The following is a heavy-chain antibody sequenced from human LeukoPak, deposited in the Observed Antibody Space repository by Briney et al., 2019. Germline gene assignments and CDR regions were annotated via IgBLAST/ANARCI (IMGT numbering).Heavy chain of an antibody. CDR1: GFTFSSYD. CDR3: ARALGLRDVDYYYMDV. CDR2: ISSSSSTI. J-gene: IGHJ6*03. V-gene: IGHV3-48*01. D-gene: IGHD3-3*01. Sequence: GGSLRLSCAASGFTFSSYDMNWVRQAPGKGLEWVSYISSSSSTIYYADSVKGRFTISRDNAKNSLYLQMNSLRAEDTAVYYCARALGLRDVDYYYMDVWGKGTTVTVSS.